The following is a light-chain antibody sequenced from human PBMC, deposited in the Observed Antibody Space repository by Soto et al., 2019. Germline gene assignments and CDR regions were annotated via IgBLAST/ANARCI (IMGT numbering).Light chain of an antibody. J-gene: IGKJ2*01. Sequence: EIVLTQSPGTLSLSPGERATLSCRASQSVSSSYLAWYQQKPGQAPRLLIYGASSRATGIPDRFCGSGSGTDFTLTISRLEPEDFAVYYCQQYGSSPPYTFGQGTKLEIK. V-gene: IGKV3-20*01. CDR1: QSVSSSY. CDR2: GAS. CDR3: QQYGSSPPYT.